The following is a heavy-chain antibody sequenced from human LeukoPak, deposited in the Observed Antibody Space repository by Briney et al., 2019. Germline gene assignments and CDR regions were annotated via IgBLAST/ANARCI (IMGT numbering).Heavy chain of an antibody. Sequence: SETLSLTCAVYGGSFSGYYWSWIRQPPGKGLEWIGEINHSGSTNYNPSLKSRVTISVDTSKNQFSLKLSSVTAADTAVYYCARLIARIAAAGKNWSDPWGQGTLVTVSS. CDR3: ARLIARIAAAGKNWSDP. J-gene: IGHJ5*02. CDR2: INHSGST. D-gene: IGHD6-13*01. V-gene: IGHV4-34*01. CDR1: GGSFSGYY.